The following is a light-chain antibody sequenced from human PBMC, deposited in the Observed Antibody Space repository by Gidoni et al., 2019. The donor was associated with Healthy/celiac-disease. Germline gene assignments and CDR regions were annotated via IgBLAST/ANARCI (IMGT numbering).Light chain of an antibody. Sequence: DIQMTQSPSSVSSSVGERVTITCRASQGISSWLSCYQQKPGKAPKLLIYAASSVQSGVPSRFSGSSSGTDFTLTISSQPPEDFATYYCQQANRFPLTFGGGTKVEIK. J-gene: IGKJ4*01. CDR1: QGISSW. CDR2: AAS. CDR3: QQANRFPLT. V-gene: IGKV1-12*01.